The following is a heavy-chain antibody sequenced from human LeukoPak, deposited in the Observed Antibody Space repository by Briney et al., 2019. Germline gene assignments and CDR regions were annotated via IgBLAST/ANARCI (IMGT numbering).Heavy chain of an antibody. D-gene: IGHD6-19*01. CDR3: AREQWLNPLDY. J-gene: IGHJ4*02. CDR1: GYTFIAYG. V-gene: IGHV1-18*01. CDR2: ISAYNGNK. Sequence: GASVKVSCKTSGYTFIAYGISWVRQAPGQGLEWMAWISAYNGNKNFAQKLQGRVTMTTDTSTSTAYMELRSLRFDDTAVYYCAREQWLNPLDYWGRGTLVTVSS.